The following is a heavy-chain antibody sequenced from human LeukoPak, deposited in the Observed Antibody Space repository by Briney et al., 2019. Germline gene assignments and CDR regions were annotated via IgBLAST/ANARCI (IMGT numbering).Heavy chain of an antibody. CDR3: ARSSLKLWTYDS. CDR1: GFIVSSNY. D-gene: IGHD3-16*01. CDR2: IYSGGST. V-gene: IGHV3-66*01. Sequence: GGSLRLSCAASGFIVSSNYMNWVRQAPGKGLERVSVIYSGGSTYYADSVKGRFTISRDKSKNTLYLQINSLRAEDTAVYYCARSSLKLWTYDSWGQGTLVTVSS. J-gene: IGHJ5*02.